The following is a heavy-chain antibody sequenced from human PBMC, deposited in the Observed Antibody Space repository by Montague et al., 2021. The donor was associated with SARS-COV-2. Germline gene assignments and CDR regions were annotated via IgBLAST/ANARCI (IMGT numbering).Heavy chain of an antibody. CDR3: AREPRVAGILYYYYGMDV. CDR1: GFTFSSYW. V-gene: IGHV3-7*01. J-gene: IGHJ6*02. D-gene: IGHD6-19*01. CDR2: IKQDGSEK. Sequence: SLRLSCAASGFTFSSYWMSWVRQAPGKGLEWVANIKQDGSEKYYVDSVKGRFTISRDNAKNSLYLQMNSLRAEDTAVYYCAREPRVAGILYYYYGMDVWGQGTTVTVSS.